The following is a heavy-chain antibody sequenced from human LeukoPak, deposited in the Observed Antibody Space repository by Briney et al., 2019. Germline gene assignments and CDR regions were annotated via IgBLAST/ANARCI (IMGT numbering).Heavy chain of an antibody. CDR3: ARHVLRYFDWLLLWDY. V-gene: IGHV4-59*08. CDR2: IYYSGST. D-gene: IGHD3-9*01. J-gene: IGHJ4*02. Sequence: PSETLSLTCTVSGGSISSYYWSWIRQPPGKGLEWIGYIYYSGSTNYNPSLKSRVTISVDTSKNQFSLKLSSVTAADTAVYYCARHVLRYFDWLLLWDYWGQGTLVTVSS. CDR1: GGSISSYY.